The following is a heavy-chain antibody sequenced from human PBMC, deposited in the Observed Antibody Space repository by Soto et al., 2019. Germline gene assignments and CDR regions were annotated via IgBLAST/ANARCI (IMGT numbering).Heavy chain of an antibody. Sequence: PVESLKISCKGSGYSFTSYWISWVRQMPGKGLEWMGRIDPSDSYTNYSPSFQGHGTISADKSISTAYLQWSSLKASDTAMYYCARLTSSSWYYFDYWGQGTLVTVSS. V-gene: IGHV5-10-1*01. CDR3: ARLTSSSWYYFDY. CDR1: GYSFTSYW. J-gene: IGHJ4*02. D-gene: IGHD6-13*01. CDR2: IDPSDSYT.